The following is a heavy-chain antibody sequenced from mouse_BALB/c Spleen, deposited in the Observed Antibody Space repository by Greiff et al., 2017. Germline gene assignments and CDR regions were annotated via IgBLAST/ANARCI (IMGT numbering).Heavy chain of an antibody. J-gene: IGHJ3*01. D-gene: IGHD2-14*01. CDR1: GYPFPSNT. Sequence: QVQLQQSAAALARPGASVKMSCQASGYPFPSNTLHWVKQRPGQGLEWIGYINPSSGYTAYNQKFKDKTTLTADKSSNTAYMQLSSLTSEDTAVYYCAREGLRYDGPGFAYWGQGTLVTVSA. CDR3: AREGLRYDGPGFAY. CDR2: INPSSGYT. V-gene: IGHV1-4*02.